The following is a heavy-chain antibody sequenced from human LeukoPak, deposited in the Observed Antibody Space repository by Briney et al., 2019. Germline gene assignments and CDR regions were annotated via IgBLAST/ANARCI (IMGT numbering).Heavy chain of an antibody. CDR3: AMLMVYASVKNAFDI. Sequence: ASVKLSCKASGGTFSSYAISWVRQAPGQGLEWMGGIIPIFGTANYAQKFQGRVTITADESTSTAYMELSSLRSEDTAVYYCAMLMVYASVKNAFDIWGQGTMVTVSS. J-gene: IGHJ3*02. CDR1: GGTFSSYA. CDR2: IIPIFGTA. V-gene: IGHV1-69*13. D-gene: IGHD2-8*01.